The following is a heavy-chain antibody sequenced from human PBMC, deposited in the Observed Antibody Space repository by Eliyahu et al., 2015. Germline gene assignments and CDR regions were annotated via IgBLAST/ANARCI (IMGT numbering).Heavy chain of an antibody. CDR2: ISYRRXDI. CDR1: GFTFSSXS. J-gene: IGHJ3*01. D-gene: IGHD6-6*01. V-gene: IGHV3-21*01. Sequence: EVQLVXSGGGLVKPGGSLRLXCAASGFTFSSXSMNWGRPAPGKGLEGVSSISYRRXDIYYADSVKGRFTISRDNTKNSLYLQMSTLRAEDTAVYYCARGERGSSSSSDVFDFWGQGTXVTVSS. CDR3: ARGERGSSSSSDVFDF.